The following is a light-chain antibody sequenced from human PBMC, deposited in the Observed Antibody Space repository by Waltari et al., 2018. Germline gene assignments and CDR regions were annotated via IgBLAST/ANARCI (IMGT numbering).Light chain of an antibody. Sequence: DIQMTQSPSSLSASVGDRVTITCRASQSISIYLNWYQQKPGKAPKLLIYAASTLQSGVPSRFSGSGSGTDFTLTISSLQSEDFATYYCQKSSSTPPWTFGQGTKLEIK. CDR1: QSISIY. CDR2: AAS. J-gene: IGKJ1*01. V-gene: IGKV1-39*01. CDR3: QKSSSTPPWT.